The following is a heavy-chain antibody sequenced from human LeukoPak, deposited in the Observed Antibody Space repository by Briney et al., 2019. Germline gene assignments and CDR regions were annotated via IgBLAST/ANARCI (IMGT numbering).Heavy chain of an antibody. CDR1: GGSIISSSYY. J-gene: IGHJ4*02. Sequence: SETLSLTCTVSGGSIISSSYYWGWIRQPPGKGLEWIGSIYYSGKTDYNPSLKSRVTISVDTSKNQFSLKLSPVTAADTAVYYCARDNGDHYDSSGYWYYWGQGTLVTVSS. V-gene: IGHV4-39*07. D-gene: IGHD3-22*01. CDR3: ARDNGDHYDSSGYWYY. CDR2: IYYSGKT.